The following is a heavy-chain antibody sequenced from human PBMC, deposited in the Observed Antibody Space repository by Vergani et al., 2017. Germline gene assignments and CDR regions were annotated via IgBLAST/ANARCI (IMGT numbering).Heavy chain of an antibody. CDR3: ARVVVVPAALNDYYYYYMDV. V-gene: IGHV4-59*12. J-gene: IGHJ6*03. CDR1: GGSISSYY. D-gene: IGHD2-2*01. CDR2: IYYSGST. Sequence: QVQLQESGPGLVKPSETLSLTCTVSGGSISSYYWSWIRQPPGKGLEWIGYIYYSGSTYDNPSLKSRVTISVDTSKNQFSLKLSSVTAADTAVYYCARVVVVPAALNDYYYYYMDVWGKGTTVTVSS.